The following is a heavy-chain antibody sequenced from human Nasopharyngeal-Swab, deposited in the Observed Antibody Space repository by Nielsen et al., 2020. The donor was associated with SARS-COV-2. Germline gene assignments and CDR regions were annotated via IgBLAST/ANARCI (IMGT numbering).Heavy chain of an antibody. V-gene: IGHV1-46*01. D-gene: IGHD3-10*01. Sequence: ASVKVSCKASGYTFTSYYIHWVRQAPGQGLAWMGIINPSGGSTSYAQKFQGRVTMTRDTSTSTVYMELSSLRSEDTAVYYCARGRITMVRGVRSFRAFDIWGQGTMVTVSS. CDR3: ARGRITMVRGVRSFRAFDI. CDR1: GYTFTSYY. CDR2: INPSGGST. J-gene: IGHJ3*02.